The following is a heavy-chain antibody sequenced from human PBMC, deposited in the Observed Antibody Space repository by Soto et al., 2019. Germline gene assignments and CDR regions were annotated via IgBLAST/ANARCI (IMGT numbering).Heavy chain of an antibody. J-gene: IGHJ4*02. CDR1: GFTFSTYF. CDR3: EKEAAYPPGHECFDY. V-gene: IGHV3-23*01. D-gene: IGHD2-15*01. Sequence: SLRLSCAATGFTFSTYFMTWFRQAPGKGLEWVAGISVRGTTYYADSVKGRFTISRDDSGDTLYLQMNSLRAEDTAMYFCEKEAAYPPGHECFDYWGQGTLVPVSS. CDR2: ISVRGTT.